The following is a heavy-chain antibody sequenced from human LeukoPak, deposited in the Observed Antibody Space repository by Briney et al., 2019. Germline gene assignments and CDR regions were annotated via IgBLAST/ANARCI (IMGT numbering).Heavy chain of an antibody. CDR1: GGSISSYY. CDR2: IYHSGST. J-gene: IGHJ4*02. D-gene: IGHD2-15*01. Sequence: SETLSLTCTVSGGSISSYYWSWIRQPPGKGLEWIGYIYHSGSTYYSPSLKSRVTISVDRSKNQFSLKLSSVTAADTAVYYCATYCSGGSCYPDYWGQGTLVTVSS. CDR3: ATYCSGGSCYPDY. V-gene: IGHV4-59*12.